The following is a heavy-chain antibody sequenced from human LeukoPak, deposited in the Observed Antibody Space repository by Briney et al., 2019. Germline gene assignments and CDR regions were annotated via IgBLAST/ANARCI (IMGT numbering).Heavy chain of an antibody. CDR3: AREASYYDSSGYSPCDY. Sequence: ASVKVSCKASGYTFTGYYMHWVRQAPGQGREWMGWINPNSGGTNYAQKFQGRVTMTRDTSISTAYMELSRLRSDDTAVYYCAREASYYDSSGYSPCDYWGQGTLVTVSS. CDR2: INPNSGGT. J-gene: IGHJ4*02. V-gene: IGHV1-2*02. CDR1: GYTFTGYY. D-gene: IGHD3-22*01.